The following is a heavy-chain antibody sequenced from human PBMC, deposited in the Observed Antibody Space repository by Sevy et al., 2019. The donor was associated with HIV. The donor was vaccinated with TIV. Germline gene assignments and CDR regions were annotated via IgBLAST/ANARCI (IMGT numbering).Heavy chain of an antibody. Sequence: SETLSLTCTVSGGSISSYYWSWIRQPAGKGLEWIGRIYTSGSTNYNPSLKSRVTMSVDTSKNQFSLKLSSVTAADTAVYYGARVLVDTAIGFYGMDVWGQGTTVTVSS. CDR1: GGSISSYY. CDR3: ARVLVDTAIGFYGMDV. CDR2: IYTSGST. J-gene: IGHJ6*02. D-gene: IGHD5-18*01. V-gene: IGHV4-4*07.